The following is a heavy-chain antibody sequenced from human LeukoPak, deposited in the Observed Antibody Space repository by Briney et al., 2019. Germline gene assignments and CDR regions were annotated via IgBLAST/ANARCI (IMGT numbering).Heavy chain of an antibody. Sequence: GSPLLSCAASGFIFSSYSMNWVLQAPGKGLEWVSSISATGNYIYYADSVKGRFTISRDNAKNSLYLQMNRLRAEDTAVYYCARDRSGYTFDDWGQGAPGSASS. CDR2: ISATGNYI. CDR3: ARDRSGYTFDD. J-gene: IGHJ4*02. CDR1: GFIFSSYS. D-gene: IGHD5-18*01. V-gene: IGHV3-21*01.